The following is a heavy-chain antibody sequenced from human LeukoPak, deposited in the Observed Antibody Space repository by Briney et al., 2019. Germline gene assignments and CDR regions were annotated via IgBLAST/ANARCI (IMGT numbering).Heavy chain of an antibody. V-gene: IGHV4-38-2*01. J-gene: IGHJ3*02. CDR2: INHSGST. Sequence: PSETLSLTCAVSGYSISSGYYWGWIRQPPGKGLEWIGSINHSGSTNYNPSLKSRVTISVDTSKNQFSLKLSSVTAADTAVYYCARGRGAFDIWGQGTMVTVSS. D-gene: IGHD5-12*01. CDR3: ARGRGAFDI. CDR1: GYSISSGYY.